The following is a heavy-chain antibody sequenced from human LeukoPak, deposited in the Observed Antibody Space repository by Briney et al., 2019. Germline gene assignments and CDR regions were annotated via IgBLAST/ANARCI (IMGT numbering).Heavy chain of an antibody. CDR1: GGSISSGGYY. CDR2: IYYSGST. D-gene: IGHD6-13*01. J-gene: IGHJ4*02. CDR3: ARESDDSSSSRVLDY. V-gene: IGHV4-31*03. Sequence: SQTLSLTCTASGGSISSGGYYWSWIRQHPGKGLEWIGYIYYSGSTYYNPSLKSRVTISVDTSKNQFSLKLSSVTAADTAVYYCARESDDSSSSRVLDYWGQGTLVTVSS.